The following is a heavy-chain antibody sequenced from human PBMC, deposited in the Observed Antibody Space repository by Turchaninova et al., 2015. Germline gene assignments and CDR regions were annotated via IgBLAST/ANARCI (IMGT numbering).Heavy chain of an antibody. J-gene: IGHJ6*02. V-gene: IGHV4-34*01. Sequence: QVHLQQSGAGLVNPSETLALTFAVYGVSFSGYHWSWFRQPTGKGLVWIGKINKRGTTNYTPSLKGRVTISVDTSTNQFSRKLRSVTAADTAVYYCASPITIFGYYGMDVWGQGTTVTVSS. CDR2: INKRGTT. CDR3: ASPITIFGYYGMDV. CDR1: GVSFSGYH. D-gene: IGHD3-3*01.